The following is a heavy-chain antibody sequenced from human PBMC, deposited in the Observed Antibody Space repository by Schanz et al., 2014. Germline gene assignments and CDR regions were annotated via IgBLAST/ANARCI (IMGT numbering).Heavy chain of an antibody. CDR2: IYSSGST. D-gene: IGHD3-16*01. Sequence: QVQLAESGGGVVQPGRSLRLSRAASGITLSGYGLHWVRQAPGKGLEWVSTIYSSGSTYYADSVRGRFTISRDNSKNTVYLQMNSLRSEDTAVYYCTRDRGALINHNDALDLWGQGTMVSVSS. CDR3: TRDRGALINHNDALDL. V-gene: IGHV3-NL1*01. J-gene: IGHJ3*01. CDR1: GITLSGYG.